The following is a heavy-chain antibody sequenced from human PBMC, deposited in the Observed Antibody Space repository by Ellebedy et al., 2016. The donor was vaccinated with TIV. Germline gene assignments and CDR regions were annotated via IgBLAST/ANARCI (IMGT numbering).Heavy chain of an antibody. D-gene: IGHD3-3*01. CDR1: GFTFSNYW. J-gene: IGHJ4*02. Sequence: GESLKISCAASGFTFSNYWMNWVRQTPGKGLEWVANIKQDGSVKNYVDSVKGRFTISRDNTKNSLYFQMDSLRAEDTAMYYCARELSWSGKDYWGQGTLVTVSS. V-gene: IGHV3-7*01. CDR3: ARELSWSGKDY. CDR2: IKQDGSVK.